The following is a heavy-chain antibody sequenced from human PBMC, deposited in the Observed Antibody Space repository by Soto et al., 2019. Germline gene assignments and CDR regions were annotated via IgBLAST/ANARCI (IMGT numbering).Heavy chain of an antibody. D-gene: IGHD3-3*01. Sequence: QVQLVESGGGVVQPGRSLRLSCAASGFTFSSCAMHWVRQAPGKGLEWVALISYDGSNKYYADSVKGRFTISRDNSKXTLXLQMNSLRAEDTAVYYCARDKRDLRFLEWSYYFDYWGQGTLVTVSS. CDR2: ISYDGSNK. J-gene: IGHJ4*02. CDR1: GFTFSSCA. CDR3: ARDKRDLRFLEWSYYFDY. V-gene: IGHV3-30-3*01.